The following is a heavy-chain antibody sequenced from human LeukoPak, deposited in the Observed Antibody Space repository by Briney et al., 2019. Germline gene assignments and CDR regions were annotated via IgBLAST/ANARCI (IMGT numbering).Heavy chain of an antibody. CDR1: GFTFNSYG. D-gene: IGHD4-23*01. V-gene: IGHV3-30*12. Sequence: GGSLRLSCAASGFTFNSYGMHRVRQAPGKGLEWVTFIHYDVSNKYYADSVKGRFTISRDDPKNTLYLQMNSLRDEDTAVYYCARDLGNFDRGGSYFDYWGQGTLVTVSS. J-gene: IGHJ4*02. CDR3: ARDLGNFDRGGSYFDY. CDR2: IHYDVSNK.